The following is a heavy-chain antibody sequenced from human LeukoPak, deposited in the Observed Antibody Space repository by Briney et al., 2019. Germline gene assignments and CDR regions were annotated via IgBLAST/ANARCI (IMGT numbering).Heavy chain of an antibody. CDR1: GFTFTSYE. Sequence: PGGSLRLSCAASGFTFTSYEMNWVRQAPGKGLEWVSYISSSGSIIYYADSVKGRFTISRDNAKNSLYLQMNSLRAEDTAVYYCTRDRYYYDSSGHPYYFDYWGQGALVTVSS. V-gene: IGHV3-48*03. D-gene: IGHD3-22*01. CDR3: TRDRYYYDSSGHPYYFDY. J-gene: IGHJ4*02. CDR2: ISSSGSII.